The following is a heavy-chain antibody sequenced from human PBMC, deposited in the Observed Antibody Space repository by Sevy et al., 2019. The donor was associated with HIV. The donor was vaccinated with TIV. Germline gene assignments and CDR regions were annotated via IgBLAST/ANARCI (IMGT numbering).Heavy chain of an antibody. Sequence: GGSLRLSCAASGFTFSNFAMSWVRQAPGKGLEWVSAISGTGDITYYADSVKGRFTISRDNSKNTLYLQMNSLGVGDTARYYGARNRLPWFGDFLNWFDPWGQGTLVTVSS. V-gene: IGHV3-23*01. CDR3: ARNRLPWFGDFLNWFDP. J-gene: IGHJ5*02. CDR1: GFTFSNFA. CDR2: ISGTGDIT. D-gene: IGHD3-10*01.